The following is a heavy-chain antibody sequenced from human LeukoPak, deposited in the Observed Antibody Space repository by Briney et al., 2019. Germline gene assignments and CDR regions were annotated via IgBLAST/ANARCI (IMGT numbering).Heavy chain of an antibody. CDR3: AKDRSGSYSQGLDY. D-gene: IGHD1-26*01. V-gene: IGHV3-30*18. CDR2: ISNDGTDK. Sequence: GGSLRLSCAASEFTFTNYGMHWVRQAPGKGLEWVAVISNDGTDKYYADSVKGRFTISRDNSKNTLYLQMNSLRAEDTAVYYCAKDRSGSYSQGLDYWGQGTLVTVSS. J-gene: IGHJ4*02. CDR1: EFTFTNYG.